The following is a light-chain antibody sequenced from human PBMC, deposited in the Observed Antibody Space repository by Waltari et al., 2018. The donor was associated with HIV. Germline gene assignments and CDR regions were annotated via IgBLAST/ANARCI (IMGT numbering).Light chain of an antibody. J-gene: IGKJ4*01. CDR2: DAS. Sequence: EIVLTQSPATLSLSPGERATLSCRASQSVSYYFAWYQQRPDQAPRLLIYDASNRATGIPARFSGSGSGTDFTLTISSLEPEDFAVYYCQERSNWPLTFGGGTKVEIK. CDR1: QSVSYY. V-gene: IGKV3-11*01. CDR3: QERSNWPLT.